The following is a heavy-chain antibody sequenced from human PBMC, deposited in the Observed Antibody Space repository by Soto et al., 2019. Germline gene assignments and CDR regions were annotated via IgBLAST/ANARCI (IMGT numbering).Heavy chain of an antibody. Sequence: GGALRLSCSASGVTLSNYWMHWVRQAPGKGLVWVSRINSDGSSTSYADSVKGRLTISRDNAKSTLYLQMRSLRAEDTAVYYCAAPDYGENWGQGTLVTVSS. J-gene: IGHJ4*02. CDR3: AAPDYGEN. D-gene: IGHD4-17*01. V-gene: IGHV3-74*01. CDR1: GVTLSNYW. CDR2: INSDGSST.